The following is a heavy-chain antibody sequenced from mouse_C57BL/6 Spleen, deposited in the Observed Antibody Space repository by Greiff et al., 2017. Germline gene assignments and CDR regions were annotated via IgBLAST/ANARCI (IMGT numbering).Heavy chain of an antibody. D-gene: IGHD2-4*01. CDR1: GYAFTNYL. CDR2: INPGSGGT. Sequence: VQLQQSGAELVRPGTSVKVSCKASGYAFTNYLIEWVKQRPGQGLEWIGVINPGSGGTNYNEKFKGKATLTADKSSSTAYMQIGSLTSEDSAVYVCARGGLRRAGWYCDVWGTGTTVTVSS. CDR3: ARGGLRRAGWYCDV. J-gene: IGHJ1*03. V-gene: IGHV1-54*01.